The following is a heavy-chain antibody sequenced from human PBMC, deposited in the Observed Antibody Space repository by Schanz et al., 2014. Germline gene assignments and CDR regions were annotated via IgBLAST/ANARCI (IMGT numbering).Heavy chain of an antibody. CDR3: AKGRRGYFDSSGSYWGTFDF. V-gene: IGHV3-23*01. D-gene: IGHD3-22*01. CDR2: ISGSGGTT. J-gene: IGHJ4*02. CDR1: GFTFNSYA. Sequence: EVQLLASGGGLVQPGEFLRVSCAASGFTFNSYAMSWVRQAPGRGLEWVSGISGSGGTTHYADSVEGRFTISRVNSKNTLYLRMKGLRAEDTAVYYCAKGRRGYFDSSGSYWGTFDFWGQGTLVSVSS.